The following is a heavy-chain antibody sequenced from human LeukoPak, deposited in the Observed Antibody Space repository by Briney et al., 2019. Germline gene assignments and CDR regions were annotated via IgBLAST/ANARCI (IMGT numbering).Heavy chain of an antibody. Sequence: SETLSLTCTVSHFSISDGYYWGWIRQTPGKGLEWIANIYYTGNTFYNPSLQIRVALSVDTSRNQFSLNLRSVTAADTAVYYCARLDGRTLSPWGQGTLVTISS. V-gene: IGHV4-38-2*02. CDR3: ARLDGRTLSP. D-gene: IGHD5-24*01. CDR2: IYYTGNT. J-gene: IGHJ5*02. CDR1: HFSISDGYY.